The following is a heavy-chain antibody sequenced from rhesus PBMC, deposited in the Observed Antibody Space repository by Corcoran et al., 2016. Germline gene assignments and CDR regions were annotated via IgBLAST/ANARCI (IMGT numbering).Heavy chain of an antibody. V-gene: IGHV4-122*02. CDR1: GGSISSSYYY. CDR2: ISYRGST. J-gene: IGHJ4*01. Sequence: QVQLQESGPGLVKPSETLSLTCAVSGGSISSSYYYWSWIRQVPGKGLEWIGYISYRGSTSDNQALKSRGHISSDTSKNQVSLKLGSVTAADTAVYCWARGRSEYSNLFDYWGQGVLVTVSS. CDR3: ARGRSEYSNLFDY. D-gene: IGHD4-23*01.